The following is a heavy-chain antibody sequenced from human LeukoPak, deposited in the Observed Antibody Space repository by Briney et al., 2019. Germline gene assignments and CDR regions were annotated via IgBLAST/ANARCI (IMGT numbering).Heavy chain of an antibody. CDR2: ISGSGGST. CDR1: GFTFSSYA. CDR3: AKDDPEQWLAQATDY. D-gene: IGHD6-19*01. J-gene: IGHJ4*02. Sequence: GGSLRLSCAASGFTFSSYAMSWVRQAPGKGLEWVSAISGSGGSTYYADSVKGRFTISRDNSKNTLYLQMNSLRAEDTAAYYCAKDDPEQWLAQATDYWGQGTLVTVSS. V-gene: IGHV3-23*01.